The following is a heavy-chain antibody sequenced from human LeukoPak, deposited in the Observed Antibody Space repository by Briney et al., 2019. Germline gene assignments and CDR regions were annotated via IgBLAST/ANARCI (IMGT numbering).Heavy chain of an antibody. Sequence: GSSETVSCKASVCSFNSYYMHWVRQAPGQGLEWMGIVNPSGGNTSYAQKFQGRVTMTRIIFTGTVYMELDSLRSDDPALEYWSKYPGVGGYSPFDQWGQGPLVTLPS. D-gene: IGHD5-12*01. J-gene: IGHJ4*02. CDR3: SKYPGVGGYSPFDQ. CDR2: VNPSGGNT. V-gene: IGHV1-46*02. CDR1: VCSFNSYY.